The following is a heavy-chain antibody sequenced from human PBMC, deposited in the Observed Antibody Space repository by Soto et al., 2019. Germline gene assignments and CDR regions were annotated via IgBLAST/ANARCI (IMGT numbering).Heavy chain of an antibody. Sequence: EVQLVESGGGLVKPGRSLRLSCTASGFTFGDYAMSWFRQAPGKGLEWVGFIRSKAYGGTTEYAGSVKGRFTISRDDSKSIAYLQMNSLKTEDTAVYYCTTEAGSLTYYYGMDVWGQGTTVTVSS. D-gene: IGHD6-13*01. CDR1: GFTFGDYA. CDR3: TTEAGSLTYYYGMDV. J-gene: IGHJ6*02. V-gene: IGHV3-49*05. CDR2: IRSKAYGGTT.